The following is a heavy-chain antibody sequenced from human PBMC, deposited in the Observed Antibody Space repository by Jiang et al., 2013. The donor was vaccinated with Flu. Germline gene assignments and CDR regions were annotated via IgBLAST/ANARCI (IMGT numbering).Heavy chain of an antibody. CDR2: ISYDGGNY. D-gene: IGHD6-19*01. J-gene: IGHJ4*02. Sequence: QLLESGGGVVQPGRSLRLSCAASGFNFRTYAMHWVRQAPGKGLEWLAIISYDGGNYYYADSVKGRFTVSRDNSEKTLYLQMNSLRAEDTAVYYCAKDRLQWLNSALYFDSWGQGTLVVVSS. CDR1: GFNFRTYA. V-gene: IGHV3-30*18. CDR3: AKDRLQWLNSALYFDS.